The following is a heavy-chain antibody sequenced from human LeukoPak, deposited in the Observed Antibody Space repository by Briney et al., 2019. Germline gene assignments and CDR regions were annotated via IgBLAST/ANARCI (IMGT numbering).Heavy chain of an antibody. CDR1: GGSITSSY. D-gene: IGHD6-6*01. V-gene: IGHV4-59*01. Sequence: KTSETLSLTCTVSGGSITSSYWSWIRQPPGKGLEWIDYIYYSGSTYYSPSLRSRVTMSVDTSKNEFSLKMSSVTPADTAVYYCARGGSSSPLDDWGQGTLVTVSS. CDR2: IYYSGST. CDR3: ARGGSSSPLDD. J-gene: IGHJ4*02.